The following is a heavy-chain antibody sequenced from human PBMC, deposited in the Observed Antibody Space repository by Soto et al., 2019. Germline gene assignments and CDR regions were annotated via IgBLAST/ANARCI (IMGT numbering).Heavy chain of an antibody. V-gene: IGHV4-59*01. CDR1: GGSISTYY. J-gene: IGHJ4*02. CDR2: IYYSGST. D-gene: IGHD5-18*01. Sequence: QVQLQESGPGLVKPSETLSLTCTVSGGSISTYYWSWIRQPPGKGLEWIGYIYYSGSTNYNPSLKRRVTIXXDXSXXQVPLKLSSVTAADMAVYYCARDRGGYSSATYFDYWGQGTLVTVSS. CDR3: ARDRGGYSSATYFDY.